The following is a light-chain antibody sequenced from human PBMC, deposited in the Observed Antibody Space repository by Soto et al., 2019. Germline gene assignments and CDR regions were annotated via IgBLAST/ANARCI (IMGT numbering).Light chain of an antibody. V-gene: IGKV3D-20*02. CDR3: QQRSNWQGAT. J-gene: IGKJ4*01. Sequence: EIVLTQSPGTLSLSPGVRATLSCRASQSVSSSYLAWYQQKPGQAPRLLIYDASNRATGIPARFSGSGSGTDFTLTISSLEPEDFAVYYCQQRSNWQGATFGGGTKVDI. CDR1: QSVSSSY. CDR2: DAS.